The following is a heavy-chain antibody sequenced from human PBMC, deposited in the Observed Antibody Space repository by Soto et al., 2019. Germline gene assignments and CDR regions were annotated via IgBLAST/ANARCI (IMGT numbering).Heavy chain of an antibody. J-gene: IGHJ4*02. CDR3: ARGSSNWAYYFEF. CDR1: GFTFSSYS. Sequence: EVHLVESGGGLVQPGGSLRLSCAASGFTFSSYSLNWVRQAPGKGLEWVSYITSSGTTVYYADSVRDRFTISRDNAKNSLYLQMNSLRDDDTAVYYCARGSSNWAYYFEFWGQGPLVTVAS. D-gene: IGHD6-13*01. CDR2: ITSSGTTV. V-gene: IGHV3-48*02.